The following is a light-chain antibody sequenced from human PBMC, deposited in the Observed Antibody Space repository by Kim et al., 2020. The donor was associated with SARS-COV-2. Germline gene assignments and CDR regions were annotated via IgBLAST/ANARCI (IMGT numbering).Light chain of an antibody. CDR2: YVS. CDR1: RSDVAGYKY. CDR3: SSYTTISTWV. Sequence: GQSITISCTGTRSDVAGYKYVSCYQQQPGKAPKLIIFYVSQRPSGVSNRFSGSKSGNTASLTISGLQAEDEADYYCSSYTTISTWVFGGGTQLTVL. J-gene: IGLJ3*02. V-gene: IGLV2-14*03.